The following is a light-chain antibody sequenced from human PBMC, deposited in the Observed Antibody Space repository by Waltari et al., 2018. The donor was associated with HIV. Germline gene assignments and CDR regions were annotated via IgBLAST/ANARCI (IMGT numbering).Light chain of an antibody. CDR3: LQYNNWPPWT. CDR1: QTIGSN. Sequence: EIVMTQSPATLSVSPGERATLSCRASQTIGSNLAWYQQKPGQAPRLLIYGTSTRATVIPARFSGLGSGTEFTLTMSSLQSEDFAVYYCLQYNNWPPWTFGQGTKVEIK. V-gene: IGKV3-15*01. J-gene: IGKJ1*01. CDR2: GTS.